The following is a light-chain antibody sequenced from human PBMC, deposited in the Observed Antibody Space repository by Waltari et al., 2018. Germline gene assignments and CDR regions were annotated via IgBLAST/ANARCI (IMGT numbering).Light chain of an antibody. V-gene: IGKV3-20*01. Sequence: EFVLTQSPGTLSLSPGETATLSCRASQSVSLSYLGWYQQKPGQVPRLLIYATFNRATGIPHMFSGSGSVTDFTLTISRLEPGDFAVYYCQQLGWFGGGTKVEIK. CDR2: ATF. CDR3: QQLGW. CDR1: QSVSLSY. J-gene: IGKJ4*02.